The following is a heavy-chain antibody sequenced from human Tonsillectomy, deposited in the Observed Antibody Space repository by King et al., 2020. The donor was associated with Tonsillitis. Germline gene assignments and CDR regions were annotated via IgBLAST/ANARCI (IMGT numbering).Heavy chain of an antibody. J-gene: IGHJ4*02. D-gene: IGHD6-6*01. CDR1: GYTFTGYY. CDR3: ARDRPPYSSSVDY. CDR2: INPNSGGT. Sequence: VQLVESGAEVKKPGASVKVSCKASGYTFTGYYMHWVRQAPGQGLEWMGWINPNSGGTNYAQKFQGRVTMTRDTSISTAYMELSRLRSDDTAGYYCARDRPPYSSSVDYWGQGTLVTVSS. V-gene: IGHV1-2*02.